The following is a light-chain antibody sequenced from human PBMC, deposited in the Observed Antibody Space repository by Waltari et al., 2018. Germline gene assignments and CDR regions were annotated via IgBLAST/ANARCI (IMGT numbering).Light chain of an antibody. CDR1: QSLSNY. J-gene: IGKJ2*01. Sequence: DIQMTQSPSSLSASVGDRVTITCRASQSLSNYLNWYQHKAGEAPKLLIHGAFNLQSGVPSRFSGRGSGTDFTLTISSLQPEDVATYYCHQTRSLPVTFGQGTKLEI. V-gene: IGKV1-39*01. CDR2: GAF. CDR3: HQTRSLPVT.